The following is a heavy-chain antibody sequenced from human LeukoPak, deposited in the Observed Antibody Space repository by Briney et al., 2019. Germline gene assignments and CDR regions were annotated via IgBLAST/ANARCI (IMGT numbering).Heavy chain of an antibody. D-gene: IGHD3-22*01. V-gene: IGHV3-21*01. CDR3: AREIYYYDSSGIGRGAFDI. CDR1: GFTFSNYR. J-gene: IGHJ3*02. CDR2: ITSSSSYI. Sequence: GGSLRLSCAASGFTFSNYRMNWVRQAPGKGLEWVSSITSSSSYIYYADSVKGRFTISRDNAKNSLYLQMNSLRAEDTAVYYCAREIYYYDSSGIGRGAFDIWGQGTMVTVSS.